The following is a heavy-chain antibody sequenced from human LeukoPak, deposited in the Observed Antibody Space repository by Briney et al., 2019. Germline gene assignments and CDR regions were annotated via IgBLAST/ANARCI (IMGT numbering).Heavy chain of an antibody. J-gene: IGHJ4*02. V-gene: IGHV3-7*01. CDR1: AFTLSSYW. CDR3: VRDDGVTKPC. Sequence: GGSLRLSCAASAFTLSSYWMSWVRQAPGKGREWVANIKRDGSEKYYVDSVKGRFSISRDNAKNSLYLQMNSLKVEDTAVYYCVRDDGVTKPCWGQGTLVTVSS. D-gene: IGHD4-11*01. CDR2: IKRDGSEK.